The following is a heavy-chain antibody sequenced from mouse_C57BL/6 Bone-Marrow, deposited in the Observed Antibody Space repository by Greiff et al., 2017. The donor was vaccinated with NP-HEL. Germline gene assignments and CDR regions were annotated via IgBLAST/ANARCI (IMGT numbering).Heavy chain of an antibody. CDR2: IHPNSGST. D-gene: IGHD1-1*01. CDR1: GYTFTSYW. J-gene: IGHJ2*01. CDR3: ARPFYYYGSSYDFDY. V-gene: IGHV1-64*01. Sequence: QVHVKQPGAELVKPGASVKLSCKASGYTFTSYWMHWVKQRPGQGLEWIGMIHPNSGSTNYNEKFKSKATLTVDKSSSTAYMQLSSLTSEDSAVYYCARPFYYYGSSYDFDYWGQGTTLTVSS.